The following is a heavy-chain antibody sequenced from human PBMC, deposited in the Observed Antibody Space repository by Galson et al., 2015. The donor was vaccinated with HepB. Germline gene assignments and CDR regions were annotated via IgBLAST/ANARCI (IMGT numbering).Heavy chain of an antibody. D-gene: IGHD1-20*01. J-gene: IGHJ4*02. Sequence: QSGAEMKKPGESLKISCKGSGYSFTSYWIGWVRQMPGKGLEWMGIIYPGDSDTRYSPSFQGQVTISADKSISTAYLQWSSLKASDTAMYYCARLNGITGRTRRAFDYWGQGTLVTVSS. CDR1: GYSFTSYW. V-gene: IGHV5-51*01. CDR2: IYPGDSDT. CDR3: ARLNGITGRTRRAFDY.